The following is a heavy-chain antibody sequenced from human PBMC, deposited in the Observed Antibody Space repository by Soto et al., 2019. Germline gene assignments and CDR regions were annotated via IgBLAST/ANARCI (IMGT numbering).Heavy chain of an antibody. CDR2: IYYSGST. J-gene: IGHJ6*02. CDR1: GGSISSGGYY. D-gene: IGHD2-8*01. V-gene: IGHV4-31*03. CDR3: ARGGCTNGVCYIPVYGMDV. Sequence: KPSETLSLTCTVSGGSISSGGYYWSWIRQHPGKGLEWIGYIYYSGSTYYNPSLKSRVTISVDTSKNQFSLKLSSVTAADTAVYYCARGGCTNGVCYIPVYGMDVWGQGTTVTVSS.